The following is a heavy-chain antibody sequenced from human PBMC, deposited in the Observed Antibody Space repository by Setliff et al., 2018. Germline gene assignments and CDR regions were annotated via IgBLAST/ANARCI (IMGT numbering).Heavy chain of an antibody. Sequence: GASVKVSCKTSGYPFTSHYMHWVRQAPGQGLEWMGIINPGGLSSSSTQKFEGRVTMTRDTSTSTVYMELNSLTSDDTAVYYCARAGLAAAGRKGVFDHWGQGTLVTVSS. V-gene: IGHV1-46*01. CDR3: ARAGLAAAGRKGVFDH. CDR1: GYPFTSHY. J-gene: IGHJ4*02. CDR2: INPGGLSS. D-gene: IGHD6-25*01.